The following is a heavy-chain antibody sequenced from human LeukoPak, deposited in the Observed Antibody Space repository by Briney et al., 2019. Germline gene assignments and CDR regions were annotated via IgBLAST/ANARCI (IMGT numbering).Heavy chain of an antibody. J-gene: IGHJ4*02. CDR1: GFTFSSYS. D-gene: IGHD3-3*01. V-gene: IGHV3-21*01. CDR3: ARGYYDFWSGYLPPIDY. Sequence: GGSLRLSCAASGFTFSSYSMNWVRQAPGKGLEWVSSISSSSSYINYADSVKGRFTISRDNAKNSLYLQMNSLRAEDTAVYYCARGYYDFWSGYLPPIDYWGQGTLVTVSS. CDR2: ISSSSSYI.